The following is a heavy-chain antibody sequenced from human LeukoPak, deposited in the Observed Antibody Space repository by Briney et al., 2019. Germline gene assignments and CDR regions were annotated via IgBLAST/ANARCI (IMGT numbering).Heavy chain of an antibody. CDR3: ARATSITMVRGVIRGFDP. J-gene: IGHJ5*02. CDR2: ISAYNGNT. V-gene: IGHV1-18*01. CDR1: GYTFTSYG. D-gene: IGHD3-10*01. Sequence: ASVKVSCKASGYTFTSYGISWVRQAPGQGLEWMGWISAYNGNTNYAQKLQGRVTMTTDTSTSTAYMELRSLRSDDTAAYYCARATSITMVRGVIRGFDPWGQGTLVTVSS.